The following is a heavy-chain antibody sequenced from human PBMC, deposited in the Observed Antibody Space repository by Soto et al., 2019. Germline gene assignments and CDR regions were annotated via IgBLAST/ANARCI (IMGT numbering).Heavy chain of an antibody. Sequence: QVQLVESGGGVVQPGRSLRLSCAASGLTFSSYGMHWVRQAPGKGLEWVAVISYDGTVKYYADSVKGRFTVSRDSSKNTLYLQMNSLRVEDTAVYYCAKRIATAGTIGYWGQGTLVTVCS. CDR2: ISYDGTVK. J-gene: IGHJ4*02. D-gene: IGHD6-13*01. CDR1: GLTFSSYG. CDR3: AKRIATAGTIGY. V-gene: IGHV3-30*18.